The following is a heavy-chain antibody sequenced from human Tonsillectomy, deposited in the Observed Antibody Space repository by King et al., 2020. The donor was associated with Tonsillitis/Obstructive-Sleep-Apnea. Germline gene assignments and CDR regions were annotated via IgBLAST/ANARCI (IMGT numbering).Heavy chain of an antibody. D-gene: IGHD1-26*01. J-gene: IGHJ6*03. CDR2: IYYSGST. CDR1: GGSISSSSYY. CDR3: ASLYSGSYLAYYYYYMDV. Sequence: QLQESGPGLVKPSETMSLTCNVSGGSISSSSYYWGWIRQPPGKGLEWIGRIYYSGSTYYNPALKSRVTISVDTYKNQFSMKLSSVTAADTAVYYCASLYSGSYLAYYYYYMDVLGTGTTVTVSS. V-gene: IGHV4-39*01.